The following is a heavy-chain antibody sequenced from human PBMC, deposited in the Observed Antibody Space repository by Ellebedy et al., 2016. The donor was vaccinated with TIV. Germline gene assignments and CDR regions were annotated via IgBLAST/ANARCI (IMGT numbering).Heavy chain of an antibody. J-gene: IGHJ4*02. CDR1: GFTFSSYA. Sequence: GGSLRPSXAASGFTFSSYAMSWVRQAPGKGLEWVSAISGSGGSTYYADSVKGRFTISRDNAKNTLYLQMNSLRAEDTAVYYCARARRGFDYWGQGTLVTVSS. CDR2: ISGSGGST. CDR3: ARARRGFDY. V-gene: IGHV3-23*01. D-gene: IGHD1-26*01.